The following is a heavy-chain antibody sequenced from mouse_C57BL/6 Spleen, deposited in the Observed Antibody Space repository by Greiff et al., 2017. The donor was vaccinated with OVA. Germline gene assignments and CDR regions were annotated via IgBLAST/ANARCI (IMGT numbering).Heavy chain of an antibody. CDR3: ARESLYYGSSYGYFDV. CDR1: GFTFSSYA. Sequence: EVQRVESGGGLVKPGGSLKLSCAASGFTFSSYAMSWVRQTPEKRLEWVATISDGGSYTYYPDNVKGRFTISRDNAKNNLYLQMSHLKSEDTAMYYCARESLYYGSSYGYFDVWGTGTTVTVSS. J-gene: IGHJ1*03. CDR2: ISDGGSYT. V-gene: IGHV5-4*01. D-gene: IGHD1-1*01.